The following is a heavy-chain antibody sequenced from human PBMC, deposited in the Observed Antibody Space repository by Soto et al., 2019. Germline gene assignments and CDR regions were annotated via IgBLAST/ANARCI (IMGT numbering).Heavy chain of an antibody. CDR2: ISGSGGST. CDR1: GFTYRRYA. V-gene: IGHV3-23*01. D-gene: IGHD6-19*01. CDR3: AKGSIAVAGTPNYYFDY. Sequence: GGSLRLSCAASGFTYRRYAMSWVRQAPGKGLEWVSAISGSGGSTYYADSVKGRFTISRDNSKNTLYLQMNSLRAEDTAVYYCAKGSIAVAGTPNYYFDYWGQGTLVTVSS. J-gene: IGHJ4*02.